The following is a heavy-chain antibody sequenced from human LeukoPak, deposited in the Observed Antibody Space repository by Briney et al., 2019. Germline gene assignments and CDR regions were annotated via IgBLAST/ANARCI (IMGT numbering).Heavy chain of an antibody. D-gene: IGHD2-2*01. CDR3: ARGVGSTSSNWFDP. CDR2: MYASGST. V-gene: IGHV4-61*02. J-gene: IGHJ5*02. Sequence: SETLSLTCTVSGGSISSGPYYWSWIRQPAGKGLEWIGRMYASGSTNYNPSLKSRVTISVDTSKNQFSLKLSSVTAADTAVYYCARGVGSTSSNWFDPWGQGTLATVSS. CDR1: GGSISSGPYY.